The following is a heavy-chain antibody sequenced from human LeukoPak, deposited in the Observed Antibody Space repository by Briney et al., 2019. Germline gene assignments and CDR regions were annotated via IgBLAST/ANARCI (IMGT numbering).Heavy chain of an antibody. CDR2: IRIKANSYAT. V-gene: IGHV3-73*01. J-gene: IGHJ3*02. D-gene: IGHD5-24*01. CDR3: TSLGDGYNYIDI. CDR1: GFTYSGSA. Sequence: GGSLRLSCAASGFTYSGSAMHWVRQASGKGLEWVGRIRIKANSYATAYAASVKGRFTISRDDSKNTAYLQMNSLKTEDTAVYYCTSLGDGYNYIDIWGQGTMVTVSS.